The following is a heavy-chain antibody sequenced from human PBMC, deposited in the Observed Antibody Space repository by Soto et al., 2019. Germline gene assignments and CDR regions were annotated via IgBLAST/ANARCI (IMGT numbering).Heavy chain of an antibody. CDR1: GYTLTELS. Sequence: GXSVKVSCRVSGYTLTELSMHWVRQAPGKGLEWMGGFDPEDGETIYAQKFQGRVTMTEDTSTDTAYMELSSLRSEDTAVYYCATGFLRFLEWPHFDYWGQGTLVTV. CDR2: FDPEDGET. CDR3: ATGFLRFLEWPHFDY. V-gene: IGHV1-24*01. J-gene: IGHJ4*02. D-gene: IGHD3-3*01.